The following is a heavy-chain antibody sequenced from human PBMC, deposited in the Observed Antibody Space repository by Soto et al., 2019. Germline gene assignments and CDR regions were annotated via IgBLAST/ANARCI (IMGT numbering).Heavy chain of an antibody. CDR3: ARVVRELSTYSGYYGMDV. D-gene: IGHD3-16*02. Sequence: SVKVSCKASGGTFSSYAISWVRQAPGQGLEWMGGIIPIFGTANYAQKFQGRVTITADKSTSTAYMELSSLRSEDTAVYYCARVVRELSTYSGYYGMDVWGQGPTVTLSS. CDR1: GGTFSSYA. J-gene: IGHJ6*02. CDR2: IIPIFGTA. V-gene: IGHV1-69*06.